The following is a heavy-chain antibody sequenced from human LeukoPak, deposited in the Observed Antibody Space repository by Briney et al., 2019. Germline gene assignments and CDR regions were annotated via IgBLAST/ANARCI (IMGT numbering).Heavy chain of an antibody. D-gene: IGHD5-18*01. V-gene: IGHV4-38-2*02. Sequence: PSETLSLTRIVSGYSISSGYYWGWIRQPPGKGLEWIGSIYDSGSTYYSPSLKSRVTISVDTSQNQFSLKLSAVTAADTPVYFCVRGYSYGMACDYWGQGSLVTVSS. CDR1: GYSISSGYY. CDR2: IYDSGST. J-gene: IGHJ4*02. CDR3: VRGYSYGMACDY.